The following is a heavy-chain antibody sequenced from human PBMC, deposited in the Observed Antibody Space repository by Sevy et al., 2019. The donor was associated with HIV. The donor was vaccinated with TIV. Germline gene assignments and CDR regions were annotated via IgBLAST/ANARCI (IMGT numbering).Heavy chain of an antibody. D-gene: IGHD2-15*01. CDR2: SSNNGATT. CDR1: GFTFSTYA. CDR3: WNREDYSFPLDF. V-gene: IGHV3-23*01. Sequence: LSLTCAASGFTFSTYAMNWVRQAPGKGLEWVSSSSNNGATTYYSDSVKDRFTISRDNSKNMVYLQMNSLRTEDTAVYYCWNREDYSFPLDFWGQGTLVTVSS. J-gene: IGHJ4*02.